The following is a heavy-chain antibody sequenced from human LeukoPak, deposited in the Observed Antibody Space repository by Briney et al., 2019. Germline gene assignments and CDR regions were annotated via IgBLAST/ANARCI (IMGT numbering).Heavy chain of an antibody. CDR3: AKVRRSSGWYRGAFDI. CDR1: GFTFSSYA. J-gene: IGHJ3*02. V-gene: IGHV3-23*01. Sequence: PGGSLRLSCAASGFTFSSYAMSWVRQAPGKGLDWVSAISGSGGSTYYADSVKGRFTISRDNSKNTLYLQMNSLRAEDTAVYYCAKVRRSSGWYRGAFDIWGQGTMVTVSS. CDR2: ISGSGGST. D-gene: IGHD6-19*01.